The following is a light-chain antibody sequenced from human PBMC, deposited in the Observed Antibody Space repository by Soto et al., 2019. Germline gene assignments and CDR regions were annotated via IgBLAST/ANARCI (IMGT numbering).Light chain of an antibody. CDR3: QQYNNWGLS. V-gene: IGKV3D-15*01. CDR2: GSS. CDR1: QNVGTN. Sequence: IEMTQSPATLSVSPEEGVTLSCRASQNVGTNLAWYQQKPGQAPRLLIYGSSTRATGIPATFSGSGSGTEFTLTISSLQSEESAVYYCQQYNNWGLSFGGGTKVEIK. J-gene: IGKJ4*01.